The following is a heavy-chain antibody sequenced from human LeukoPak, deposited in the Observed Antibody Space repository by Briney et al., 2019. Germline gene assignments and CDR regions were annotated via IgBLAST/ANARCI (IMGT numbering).Heavy chain of an antibody. CDR3: AKDRGMGKNYYYYGMDV. CDR2: ISGSGGST. J-gene: IGHJ6*02. V-gene: IGHV3-23*01. D-gene: IGHD1-14*01. CDR1: GFTFSSYA. Sequence: GGSLRLSCAASGFTFSSYAMSWVRQAPGKGLEWVSAISGSGGSTYYPDSVKGRFTISRDNSKNTLYLQMNSLRAEDTAVYYCAKDRGMGKNYYYYGMDVWGQGTTVTVYS.